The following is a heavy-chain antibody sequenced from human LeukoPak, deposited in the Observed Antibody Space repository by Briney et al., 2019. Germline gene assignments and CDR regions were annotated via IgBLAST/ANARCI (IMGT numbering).Heavy chain of an antibody. D-gene: IGHD3-22*01. CDR2: INSDGTST. V-gene: IGHV3-74*01. Sequence: GGCLRLSCAASGFTFSSYWMHWVRQAPGKGLVWVSRINSDGTSTSHADSVKGRLTISRDNAKNTLYLQMNSLRAEDTAVYYCARDSHYYDPGGYYSRGEYYHHGMDAWGQGTTVTASS. CDR1: GFTFSSYW. CDR3: ARDSHYYDPGGYYSRGEYYHHGMDA. J-gene: IGHJ6*02.